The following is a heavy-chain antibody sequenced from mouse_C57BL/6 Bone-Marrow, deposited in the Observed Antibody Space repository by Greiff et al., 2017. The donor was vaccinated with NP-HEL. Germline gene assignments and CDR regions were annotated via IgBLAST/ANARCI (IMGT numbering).Heavy chain of an antibody. CDR1: GYTFTNYW. V-gene: IGHV1-63*01. CDR2: IYPGGGYT. J-gene: IGHJ4*01. D-gene: IGHD1-1*02. Sequence: VQLQQSGAELVRPGTSVKMSCKASGYTFTNYWIGWAKQRPGHGLEWIGDIYPGGGYTNYNEKFKGKATLNADKSSSTAYMQFSSLTSEDSAIYYWARYYGLSAMDYWGQGTSVTVSS. CDR3: ARYYGLSAMDY.